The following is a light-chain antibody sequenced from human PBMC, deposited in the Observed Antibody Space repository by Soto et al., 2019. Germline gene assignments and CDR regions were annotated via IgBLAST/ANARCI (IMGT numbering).Light chain of an antibody. CDR2: AHI. V-gene: IGLV1-44*01. Sequence: QSVLTQPPSVSGTPGQRVTISCSGRRSNVGTNLVSWYQQLPGTAPKLLIYAHIQRPSGVPDRFSGSTSGTSASLAISGLQSEDEADYYCAVWDDGLNGYVFGTGTKVTV. J-gene: IGLJ1*01. CDR1: RSNVGTNL. CDR3: AVWDDGLNGYV.